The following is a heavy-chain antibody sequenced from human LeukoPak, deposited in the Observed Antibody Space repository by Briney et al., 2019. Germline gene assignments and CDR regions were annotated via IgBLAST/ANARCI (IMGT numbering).Heavy chain of an antibody. CDR3: ARDTADSSSPDY. J-gene: IGHJ4*02. CDR1: GFTFSSYA. V-gene: IGHV3-30-3*01. D-gene: IGHD6-6*01. Sequence: PGGSLRLSCAASGFTFSSYAMHWVRQAPGKGLEWVAVISYDGSNKYYADSVKGRFTISRDNSKNTLYLQMNSLRAEDTAVYYCARDTADSSSPDYWGQGTLVTVSS. CDR2: ISYDGSNK.